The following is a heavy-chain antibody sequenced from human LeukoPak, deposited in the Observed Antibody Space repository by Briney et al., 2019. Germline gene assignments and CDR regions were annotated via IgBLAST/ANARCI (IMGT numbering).Heavy chain of an antibody. Sequence: GASVKVSCKASGYTFTSYAMNWVRQAPGQGLEWMGWINTNTGNPTYAQGFTGRFVFSLDTSVSTAYLQISSLKAEDTAVYYCARGAYVDLYSSSWLSDYWGQGTLVTVSS. CDR3: ARGAYVDLYSSSWLSDY. J-gene: IGHJ4*02. CDR2: INTNTGNP. CDR1: GYTFTSYA. V-gene: IGHV7-4-1*02. D-gene: IGHD6-13*01.